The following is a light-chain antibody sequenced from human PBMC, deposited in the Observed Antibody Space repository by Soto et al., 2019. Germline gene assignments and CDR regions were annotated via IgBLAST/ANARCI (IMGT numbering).Light chain of an antibody. CDR2: DAS. J-gene: IGKJ2*01. CDR3: QQFANVPYT. Sequence: DIQMTQSPSSLSASVGDRVTITCQASQDISNYLNWYQQKPGEAPKLLIYDASNLETGVPSRFSGSGSGTDFTCTVTTLQPEDCATYYCQQFANVPYTFGQGTKLDIK. V-gene: IGKV1-33*01. CDR1: QDISNY.